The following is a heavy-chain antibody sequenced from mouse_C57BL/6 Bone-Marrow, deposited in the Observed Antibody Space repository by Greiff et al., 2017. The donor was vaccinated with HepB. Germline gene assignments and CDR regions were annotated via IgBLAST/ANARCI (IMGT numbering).Heavy chain of an antibody. CDR1: GFTFSSYA. Sequence: VQLKESGGGLVKPGGSLKLSCAASGFTFSSYAMSWVRQTPEKRLEWVATISDGGSYTYYPDNVKGRFTISRDNAKNNLYLQMSHLKSEDTAMYYCARESSSFAYWGQGTLVTVSA. CDR2: ISDGGSYT. J-gene: IGHJ3*01. V-gene: IGHV5-4*01. CDR3: ARESSSFAY. D-gene: IGHD6-1*01.